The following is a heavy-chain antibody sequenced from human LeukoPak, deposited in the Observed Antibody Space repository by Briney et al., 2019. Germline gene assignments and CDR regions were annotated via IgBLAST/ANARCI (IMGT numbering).Heavy chain of an antibody. V-gene: IGHV1-2*02. CDR3: ARAVSYGYYFDY. D-gene: IGHD5-18*01. Sequence: ASVKVSCKASGYTFTSYDINWVRQAPGQGLEWMGWINPNSGGTNYAQKFQGRVTMTRDTSISTAYMELSRLRSDDTAVYYCARAVSYGYYFDYWGQGTLVTVSS. CDR2: INPNSGGT. CDR1: GYTFTSYD. J-gene: IGHJ4*02.